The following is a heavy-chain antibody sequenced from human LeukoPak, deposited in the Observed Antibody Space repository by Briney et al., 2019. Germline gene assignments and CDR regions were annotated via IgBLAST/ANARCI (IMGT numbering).Heavy chain of an antibody. CDR3: ARIGTLGSSGWYYLDY. CDR2: INPSGGST. V-gene: IGHV1-46*01. D-gene: IGHD6-19*01. J-gene: IGHJ4*02. Sequence: ASAKVSCKASGYTFTSYYMHWVRQAPGQGLEWMGVINPSGGSTSYTQKFQGRVTMTRDTSTSTVYMELSSLRSEDTAVYYCARIGTLGSSGWYYLDYWGQGTLVTVSS. CDR1: GYTFTSYY.